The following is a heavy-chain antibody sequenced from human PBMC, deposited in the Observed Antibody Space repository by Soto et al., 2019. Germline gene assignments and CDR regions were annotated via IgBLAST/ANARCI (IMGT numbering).Heavy chain of an antibody. V-gene: IGHV3-30*03. D-gene: IGHD2-21*02. CDR3: ARQGGDPAFFDY. Sequence: PGGSLRLSCAASGFSFSTYGMHWVRQAPGKGLEWVAFISNDGSNKYYADSVKGRFTISRDNSKNTLYLQMNSLRAEDTAVYYCARQGGDPAFFDYWGQGTLVTVSS. CDR1: GFSFSTYG. CDR2: ISNDGSNK. J-gene: IGHJ4*02.